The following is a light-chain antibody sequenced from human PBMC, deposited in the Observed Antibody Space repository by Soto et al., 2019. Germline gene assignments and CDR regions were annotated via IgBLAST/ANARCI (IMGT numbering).Light chain of an antibody. J-gene: IGLJ3*02. V-gene: IGLV2-8*01. CDR3: GSFAGPVWV. CDR1: SSDIGGYDH. CDR2: EVT. Sequence: QSALTQPPSASGSPGQSVTISCTGTSSDIGGYDHVSWHRQDPGKAPKVMIYEVTKRPSGVPDRFSGSKAGNTASLTVFGLQAEDEANYYCGSFAGPVWVFGGGTKLTVL.